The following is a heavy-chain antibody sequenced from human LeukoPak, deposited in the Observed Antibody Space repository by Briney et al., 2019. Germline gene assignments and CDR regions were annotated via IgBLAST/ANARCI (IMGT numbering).Heavy chain of an antibody. J-gene: IGHJ3*02. CDR3: ARGHQVVAAPDGDAFDI. CDR1: GYTFTGYY. D-gene: IGHD2-15*01. V-gene: IGHV1-2*02. Sequence: ASVKVSCKASGYTFTGYYLHWVRQAPGQGLEWMGCVNPNSGDTNYAQKFQGSVTMTRDTSISTVYMELSRLRSDDTAVYYCARGHQVVAAPDGDAFDIWGQGTMVTVSS. CDR2: VNPNSGDT.